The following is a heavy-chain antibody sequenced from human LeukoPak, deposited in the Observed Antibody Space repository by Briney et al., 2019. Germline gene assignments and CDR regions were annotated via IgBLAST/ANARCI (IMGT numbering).Heavy chain of an antibody. CDR1: DKPFTSYY. D-gene: IGHD3-9*01. J-gene: IGHJ4*02. CDR2: INPSGGST. V-gene: IGHV1-46*01. CDR3: SRGTDIRDVYFDY. Sequence: GASVKVSCKASDKPFTSYYMPWGQQPPEKGLDWMGIINPSGGSTSYAQKFQGRVTMTRDTSTSTVYMELSSLRSEDAAVYYCSRGTDIRDVYFDYWGQGALVTVSS.